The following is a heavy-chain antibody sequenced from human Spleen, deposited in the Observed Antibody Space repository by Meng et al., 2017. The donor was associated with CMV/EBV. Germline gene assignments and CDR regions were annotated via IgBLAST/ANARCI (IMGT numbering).Heavy chain of an antibody. D-gene: IGHD3-10*01. CDR3: ARDYAGTGDGMDV. V-gene: IGHV1-18*04. J-gene: IGHJ6*02. CDR2: ISAYNGNT. CDR1: GYTFTGHF. Sequence: ASVKVSCKASGYTFTGHFIHWVRQAPGQGLEWMGWISAYNGNTNYAQKLQGRVTMTTDTSTSTAYMELRSLRSDDTAVYYCARDYAGTGDGMDVWGQGTTVTVSS.